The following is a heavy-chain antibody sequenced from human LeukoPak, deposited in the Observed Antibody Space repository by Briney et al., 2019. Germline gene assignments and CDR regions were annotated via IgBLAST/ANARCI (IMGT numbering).Heavy chain of an antibody. D-gene: IGHD3-3*01. V-gene: IGHV3-7*03. CDR3: AKEGSLRLPPWDTPPFADY. J-gene: IGHJ4*02. Sequence: PGGSLRLSCAASGLTFSNYWMLWVRQAPEKGLEWVANIKQDGSERYYVDSVKGRFTISRDNAKNSLSLQMNSLTAEDTAVYYCAKEGSLRLPPWDTPPFADYWGQGTLVTVSS. CDR1: GLTFSNYW. CDR2: IKQDGSER.